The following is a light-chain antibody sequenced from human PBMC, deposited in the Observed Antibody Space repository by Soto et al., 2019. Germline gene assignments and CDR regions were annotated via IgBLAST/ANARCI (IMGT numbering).Light chain of an antibody. CDR1: QSVSNY. J-gene: IGKJ4*01. CDR2: GAS. V-gene: IGKV3D-15*01. Sequence: EIVLTQSPATPPLSPGERATLSCRASQSVSNYLAWYQQKPCQAPRLLIYGASTRASGCPPRFRGSGSGTDFTLNINYLRSEELAVYFCHQYKEYVTFGGGTKVEV. CDR3: HQYKEYVT.